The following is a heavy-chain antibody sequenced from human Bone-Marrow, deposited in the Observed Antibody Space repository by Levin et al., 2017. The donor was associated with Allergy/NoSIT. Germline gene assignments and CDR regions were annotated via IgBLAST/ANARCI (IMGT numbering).Heavy chain of an antibody. Sequence: GGSLRLSCTASGFTFGDYAMSWFRQAPGKGLEWVGFIRSKAYGGTTEYAASVKGRFTISRDDSKSIAYLQMNSLKTEDTAVYYCTRDYREQPDISGFDPWGQGTLVTVSS. CDR3: TRDYREQPDISGFDP. J-gene: IGHJ5*02. CDR1: GFTFGDYA. V-gene: IGHV3-49*03. CDR2: IRSKAYGGTT. D-gene: IGHD1-26*01.